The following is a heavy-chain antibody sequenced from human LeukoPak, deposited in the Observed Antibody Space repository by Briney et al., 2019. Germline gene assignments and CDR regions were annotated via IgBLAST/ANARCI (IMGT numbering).Heavy chain of an antibody. CDR3: ARDIMDYFDY. CDR1: GGSISSYY. CDR2: IYYSGST. J-gene: IGHJ4*02. V-gene: IGHV4-59*01. Sequence: SETLSLTCTVSGGSISSYYWSWIRQPPGKGLEWIGHIYYSGSTNYNPSLKSRVTISVDTSKNQFSLKLSSVTAADTAVYYCARDIMDYFDYWGQGTLVTVSS.